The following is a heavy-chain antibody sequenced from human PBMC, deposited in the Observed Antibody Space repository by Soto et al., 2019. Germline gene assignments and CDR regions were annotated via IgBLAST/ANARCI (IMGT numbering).Heavy chain of an antibody. D-gene: IGHD3-16*01. V-gene: IGHV4-59*11. CDR1: GGSMSSHY. Sequence: SETLSLTCTVSGGSMSSHYWTWLRQPPGKGLEWIGYISYSGSTYYNPSLKSRVTISADTSRNQFSLKLSSVIAADTAVYYCARADPDASVGYWGQGALVTVSS. J-gene: IGHJ4*02. CDR3: ARADPDASVGY. CDR2: ISYSGST.